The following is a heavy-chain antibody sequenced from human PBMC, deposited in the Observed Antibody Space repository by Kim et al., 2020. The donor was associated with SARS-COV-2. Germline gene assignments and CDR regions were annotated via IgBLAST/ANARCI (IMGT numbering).Heavy chain of an antibody. CDR3: ARGDWNYGFYYYGMDV. V-gene: IGHV6-1*01. CDR1: GDSVSTNSAA. CDR2: TYYKSKWYN. Sequence: SQTLSLTCAISGDSVSTNSAAWNWIRQSPSRGLEWLGRTYYKSKWYNDYALSVKSRITINPDTSKNHFSLQLNSVTPEDTAVYYCARGDWNYGFYYYGMDVWGQGTTVTVSS. J-gene: IGHJ6*02. D-gene: IGHD1-7*01.